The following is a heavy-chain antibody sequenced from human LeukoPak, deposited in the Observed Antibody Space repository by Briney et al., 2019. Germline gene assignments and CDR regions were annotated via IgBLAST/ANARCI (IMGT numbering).Heavy chain of an antibody. D-gene: IGHD6-19*01. V-gene: IGHV3-74*03. CDR1: EFTFSSYW. J-gene: IGHJ4*02. CDR3: AKGPRPDITVAHTVEK. Sequence: GGSLRLSCVAAEFTFSSYWMHWVRQAPGKGLVWVSRIDSGGSRTKYADSVKGRFTISRDNAENTLYLQLNSLRADDTAVYYCAKGPRPDITVAHTVEKWGQGTLVTVSS. CDR2: IDSGGSRT.